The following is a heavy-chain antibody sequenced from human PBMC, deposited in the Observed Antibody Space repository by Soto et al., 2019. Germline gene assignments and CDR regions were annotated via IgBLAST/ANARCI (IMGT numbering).Heavy chain of an antibody. J-gene: IGHJ4*02. D-gene: IGHD6-19*01. CDR3: AIGYSGGWVTPEENEDNFDY. CDR1: GFTFSSYG. V-gene: IGHV3-30*03. CDR2: ISYDGSNK. Sequence: GSLRLSCAASGFTFSSYGMHWVRQAPGKGLEWVAVISYDGSNKYYADSVKGRFTISRDNSKNTLYLQMNSLRAEDTAVYYCAIGYSGGWVTPEENEDNFDYWGQGTLVTVSS.